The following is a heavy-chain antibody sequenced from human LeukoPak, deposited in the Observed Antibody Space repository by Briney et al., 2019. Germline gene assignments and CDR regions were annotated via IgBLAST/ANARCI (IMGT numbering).Heavy chain of an antibody. CDR2: ISGSGGST. Sequence: GGSLRLSCAASGFTVSSNYMSWVRQAPGKGLEWVSAISGSGGSTYYADSVKGRFTISRDNSKNTLYLQMNSLRAEDTAVYYCARQMATITPFGDYWGQGTLVTVSS. D-gene: IGHD5-24*01. CDR1: GFTVSSNY. J-gene: IGHJ4*02. V-gene: IGHV3-23*01. CDR3: ARQMATITPFGDY.